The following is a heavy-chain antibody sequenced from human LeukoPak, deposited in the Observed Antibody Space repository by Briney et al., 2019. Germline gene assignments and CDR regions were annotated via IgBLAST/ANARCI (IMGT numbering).Heavy chain of an antibody. D-gene: IGHD4/OR15-4a*01. CDR3: ARVLTMDYYYGMDV. CDR1: GYTFTSNY. CDR2: INTNTGNP. V-gene: IGHV7-4-1*02. Sequence: GASVKVSCKASGYTFTSNYIHWVRQAPGQGLEWMGWINTNTGNPTYAQGFTGRFVFSLDTSVSTAYLQISSLKAEDTAVYYCARVLTMDYYYGMDVWGQGTTVTVSS. J-gene: IGHJ6*02.